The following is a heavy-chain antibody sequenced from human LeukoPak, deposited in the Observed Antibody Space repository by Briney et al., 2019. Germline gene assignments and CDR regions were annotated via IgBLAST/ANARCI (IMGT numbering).Heavy chain of an antibody. V-gene: IGHV1-69*04. J-gene: IGHJ4*02. Sequence: SVKVSCKASGGTFSSYAISWVRQAPGQGLEWMGRIIPILGIANYAQKFQGRVTITADKSTSTAYMELSSLRSEDTAVYYCARVPYGSGNMNSWGQGTLVTVSS. CDR2: IIPILGIA. CDR3: ARVPYGSGNMNS. D-gene: IGHD3-10*01. CDR1: GGTFSSYA.